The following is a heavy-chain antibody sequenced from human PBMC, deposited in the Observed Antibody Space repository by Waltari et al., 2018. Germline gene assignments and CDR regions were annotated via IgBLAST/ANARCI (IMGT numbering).Heavy chain of an antibody. CDR3: ARCLAGLRFLQWLHFDS. D-gene: IGHD3-3*01. V-gene: IGHV1-2*02. J-gene: IGHJ4*02. CDR2: INPSRGGR. Sequence: QVQLVQSGAEVKKPGASVKVSCKASGYIFTGYYMHWVRQAPGQGLEWMGWINPSRGGRNYAQGFQGRVTMTRETSISTVYMELSSLRSDDTAVYYCARCLAGLRFLQWLHFDSWGQGTLVTVSS. CDR1: GYIFTGYY.